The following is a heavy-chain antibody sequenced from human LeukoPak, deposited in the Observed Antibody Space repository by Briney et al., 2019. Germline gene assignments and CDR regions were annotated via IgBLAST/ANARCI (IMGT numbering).Heavy chain of an antibody. CDR2: VYTSGIT. J-gene: IGHJ6*03. D-gene: IGHD3-9*01. V-gene: IGHV4-4*07. Sequence: PSETLSLTCTVSGGFINSYYWSWIRQPAGKGLEWIGRVYTSGITNYNPSLKSRITMSVDTSKNQFSLKLTSVTAADTAVYYCARHNGFDRGYYYYMDVSGKGTTVTVSS. CDR3: ARHNGFDRGYYYYMDV. CDR1: GGFINSYY.